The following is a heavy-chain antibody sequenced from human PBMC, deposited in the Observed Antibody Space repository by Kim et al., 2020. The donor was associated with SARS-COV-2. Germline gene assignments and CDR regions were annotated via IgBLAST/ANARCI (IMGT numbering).Heavy chain of an antibody. Sequence: SETLSLTCAVYGGSFSGYYWSWIRQPPGKGLEWIGEINHSGSTNYNPSLKSRVTISVDTSKNQFSLKLSSVTAADTAVYYCARGPACYDFWSGYYPNWFDPWGQGTLVTVSS. D-gene: IGHD3-3*01. V-gene: IGHV4-34*01. CDR2: INHSGST. CDR1: GGSFSGYY. CDR3: ARGPACYDFWSGYYPNWFDP. J-gene: IGHJ5*02.